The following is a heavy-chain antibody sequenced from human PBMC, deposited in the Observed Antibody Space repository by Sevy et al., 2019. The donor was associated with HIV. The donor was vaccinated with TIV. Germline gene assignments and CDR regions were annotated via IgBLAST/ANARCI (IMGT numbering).Heavy chain of an antibody. Sequence: ASVKVSCKASGYTFTSYGISWVRQAPGQGLEWMGWISAYNGKTNYAQKLQGRVTMTTDTSTSTAYMELRSLRSDDTAVYYCARDTIPITMIVVAPGGDAFDIWGQGTMVTVSS. J-gene: IGHJ3*02. CDR1: GYTFTSYG. CDR2: ISAYNGKT. D-gene: IGHD3-22*01. CDR3: ARDTIPITMIVVAPGGDAFDI. V-gene: IGHV1-18*04.